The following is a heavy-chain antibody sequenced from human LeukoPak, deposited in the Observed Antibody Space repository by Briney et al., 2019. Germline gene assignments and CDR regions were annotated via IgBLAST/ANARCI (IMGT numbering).Heavy chain of an antibody. CDR1: GGSISSGGYS. J-gene: IGHJ5*02. D-gene: IGHD2-15*01. CDR3: ARGPYCSGGSCYSVWFDP. Sequence: PSETLSLTCAVSGGSISSGGYSWSWIRQSPGKGLEWIGYIYHSGSTYYNPSLKSRVTISVDRSKNQFPLKLSSVTAADTAVYYCARGPYCSGGSCYSVWFDPWGQGTLVTVSS. CDR2: IYHSGST. V-gene: IGHV4-30-2*06.